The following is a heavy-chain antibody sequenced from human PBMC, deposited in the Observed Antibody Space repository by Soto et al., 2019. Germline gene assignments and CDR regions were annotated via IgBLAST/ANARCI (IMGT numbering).Heavy chain of an antibody. Sequence: QITLKESGPTLVKPTQTLTLTFTFSGFSFTTSGVGVCWIRQPPGKALELLALIYWDDDKRYSPSLKSRLTSTEDTSTNQVVLTLTNMDPVDTATYYCAHRSGDRSLDYWGQGTLVTVSS. CDR2: IYWDDDK. V-gene: IGHV2-5*02. CDR3: AHRSGDRSLDY. CDR1: GFSFTTSGVG. J-gene: IGHJ4*02. D-gene: IGHD3-10*01.